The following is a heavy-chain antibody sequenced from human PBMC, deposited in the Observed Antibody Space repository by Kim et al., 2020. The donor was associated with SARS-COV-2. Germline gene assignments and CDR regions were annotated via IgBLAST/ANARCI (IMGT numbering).Heavy chain of an antibody. Sequence: GGSLRLSCAASGFTFSFYYMGWARQAPGKGLEWLANINHDGSVKAYADSVKGRFTISRDNAKNSLFLQMNSLRVEDTAVYVCARDDTAGHIDYWGQGTLVTVSS. J-gene: IGHJ4*02. CDR1: GFTFSFYY. CDR2: INHDGSVK. D-gene: IGHD3-10*01. CDR3: ARDDTAGHIDY. V-gene: IGHV3-7*03.